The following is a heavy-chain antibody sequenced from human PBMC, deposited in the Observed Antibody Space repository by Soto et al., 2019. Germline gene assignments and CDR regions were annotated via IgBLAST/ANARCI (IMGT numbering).Heavy chain of an antibody. J-gene: IGHJ4*02. CDR1: GFTFSSYA. V-gene: IGHV3-23*01. CDR3: AKDYGDRISTFYYFDY. Sequence: GGSLRLSCAASGFTFSSYAMSWVRQALGKGLEWVSAISGSGGSTYYADSVKGRFTISRDNSKNTLYLQMNSLRAEDTAVYYCAKDYGDRISTFYYFDYWGQGTLVTVSS. CDR2: ISGSGGST. D-gene: IGHD4-17*01.